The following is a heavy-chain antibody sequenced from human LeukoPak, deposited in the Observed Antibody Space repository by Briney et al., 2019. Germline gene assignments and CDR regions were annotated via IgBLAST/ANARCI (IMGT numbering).Heavy chain of an antibody. J-gene: IGHJ5*02. CDR2: INPNSGGT. D-gene: IGHD3-22*01. V-gene: IGHV1-2*02. Sequence: ASVKVSCKASEYTFTGYYMHWVRQAPGQGLEWMGWINPNSGGTNYAQKFQGRVTMTRDTSISTAYMELSRLRSDDTAVYYCARVGYYDSSGEDWFDPWGQGPWSPSPQ. CDR1: EYTFTGYY. CDR3: ARVGYYDSSGEDWFDP.